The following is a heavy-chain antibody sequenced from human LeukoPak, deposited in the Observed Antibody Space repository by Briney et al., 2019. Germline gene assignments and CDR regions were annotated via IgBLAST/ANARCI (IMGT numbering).Heavy chain of an antibody. CDR3: AKVRIRSLYYFDY. CDR2: ISGSGGST. Sequence: GGSLRLSCAASGFTFSSYAMSWVRQAPGRGLEWVSAISGSGGSTYYADSVKGRFTISRGNSKNTLYLQMNSLRAEDTAVYYCAKVRIRSLYYFDYWGQGTLVTVSS. CDR1: GFTFSSYA. D-gene: IGHD3-3*01. J-gene: IGHJ4*02. V-gene: IGHV3-23*01.